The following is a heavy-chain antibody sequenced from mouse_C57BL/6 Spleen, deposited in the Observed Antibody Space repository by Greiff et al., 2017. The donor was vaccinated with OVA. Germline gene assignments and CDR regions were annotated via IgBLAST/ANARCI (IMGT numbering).Heavy chain of an antibody. Sequence: QVQLKESGAELVKPGASVKMSCKASGYTFTTYPIEWMKQNHGKSLEWIGNFHPYNDDTKYNEKFKGKATLTVEKSSSTVYLELSRLTSDDSAVYYCARGSDYSNYYYAMDYWGQGTSVTVSS. V-gene: IGHV1-47*01. J-gene: IGHJ4*01. CDR2: FHPYNDDT. D-gene: IGHD2-5*01. CDR3: ARGSDYSNYYYAMDY. CDR1: GYTFTTYP.